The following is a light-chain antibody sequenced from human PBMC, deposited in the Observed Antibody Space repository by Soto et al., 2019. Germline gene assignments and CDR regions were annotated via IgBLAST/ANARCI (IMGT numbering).Light chain of an antibody. CDR1: SSDVGGYNY. Sequence: QSVLTQPASVSVSPGQSITISCTGASSDVGGYNYVSWYQQHPGKAPKLMIYEVSNRPSGVSNRFSGSKSGNTASLTISGLQAEDEADYYCSSYTSSSTLDVCGTGTKVTVL. J-gene: IGLJ1*01. V-gene: IGLV2-14*01. CDR2: EVS. CDR3: SSYTSSSTLDV.